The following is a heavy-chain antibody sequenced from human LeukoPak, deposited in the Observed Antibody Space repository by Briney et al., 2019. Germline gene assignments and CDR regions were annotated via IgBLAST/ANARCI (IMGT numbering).Heavy chain of an antibody. J-gene: IGHJ4*02. CDR1: GFTFSSYY. CDR3: ARASDDYGGGNFDY. CDR2: INPSGGST. V-gene: IGHV1-46*01. D-gene: IGHD4-23*01. Sequence: ASVKVSCKASGFTFSSYYMHWVRLAPGQGLEWMGIINPSGGSTSYAQKFQGRVTMTRDTSTSTVYMELSSLRSEDTAVYYCARASDDYGGGNFDYWGQGTLITVSS.